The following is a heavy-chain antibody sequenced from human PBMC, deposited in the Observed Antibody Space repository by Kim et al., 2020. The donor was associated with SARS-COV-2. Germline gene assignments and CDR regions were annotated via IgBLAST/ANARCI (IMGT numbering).Heavy chain of an antibody. J-gene: IGHJ4*02. V-gene: IGHV3-11*05. CDR1: GFTFSDYY. CDR2: ISSSSSYT. CDR3: AREEQWLERGDGFDY. Sequence: GGSLRLSCAASGFTFSDYYMSWIRQAPGKGLEWVSYISSSSSYTNYADSVKGRFTISRDNAKNSLYLQMNSLRAEDTAVYYCAREEQWLERGDGFDYWGQGTLVTVSS. D-gene: IGHD6-19*01.